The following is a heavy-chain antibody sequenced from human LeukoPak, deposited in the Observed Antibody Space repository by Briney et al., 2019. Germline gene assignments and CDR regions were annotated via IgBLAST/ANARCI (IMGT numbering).Heavy chain of an antibody. D-gene: IGHD2-2*01. Sequence: GGSLRLSCAASGFAFSSYDMHWVRQVTGKGLEWVSAIGRAGDTHYAGSVKGRFTISRDNAKNSLYLQMNSLRAEDTAVYYCARKYCSSTSCLIDYWGQGTLVTVSS. CDR1: GFAFSSYD. CDR3: ARKYCSSTSCLIDY. V-gene: IGHV3-13*04. J-gene: IGHJ4*02. CDR2: IGRAGDT.